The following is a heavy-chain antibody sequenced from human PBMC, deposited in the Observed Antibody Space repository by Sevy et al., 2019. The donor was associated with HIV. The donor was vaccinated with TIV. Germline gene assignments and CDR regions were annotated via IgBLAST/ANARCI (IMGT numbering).Heavy chain of an antibody. J-gene: IGHJ6*02. CDR1: GFTFSNAW. V-gene: IGHV3-15*01. CDR2: IKSNTDGGTI. CDR3: TTDPIILRLGTDGMDV. D-gene: IGHD7-27*01. Sequence: GGSLRLSCAASGFTFSNAWMNWVRQAPGKGLEWVGRIKSNTDGGTIDYAAPVKGRFTISRDDSKNTRYLQMNSLKTEDTASYYCTTDPIILRLGTDGMDVWGQGTTVTVSS.